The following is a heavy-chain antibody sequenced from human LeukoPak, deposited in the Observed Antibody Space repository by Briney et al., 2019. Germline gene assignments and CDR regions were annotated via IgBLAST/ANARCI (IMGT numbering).Heavy chain of an antibody. Sequence: PSETLSLTCAVYGVSFSGYYWSWIRQPPGKGLEWIGEINHSGSTNYNPSLKSRVTISVDTSKNQFSLKLSSVTAADTAVYYCARDNGSGYYPDAFDIWGQGTMVTVSS. J-gene: IGHJ3*02. CDR2: INHSGST. CDR3: ARDNGSGYYPDAFDI. D-gene: IGHD3-22*01. CDR1: GVSFSGYY. V-gene: IGHV4-34*01.